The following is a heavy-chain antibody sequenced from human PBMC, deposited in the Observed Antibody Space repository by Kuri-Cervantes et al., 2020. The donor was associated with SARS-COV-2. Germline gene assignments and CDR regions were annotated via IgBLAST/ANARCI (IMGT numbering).Heavy chain of an antibody. D-gene: IGHD1-1*01. CDR2: IDPSDSYT. Sequence: GESLKISCQGSGYSFTTNYITWVRQIPGKGLEWMGRIDPSDSYTNYSPSFQGDVTISADKSISSFYLHWGSLKATDTAMYYCARQARYPQERRVSFDIWGQGTMVTVSS. CDR3: ARQARYPQERRVSFDI. CDR1: GYSFTTNY. J-gene: IGHJ3*02. V-gene: IGHV5-10-1*01.